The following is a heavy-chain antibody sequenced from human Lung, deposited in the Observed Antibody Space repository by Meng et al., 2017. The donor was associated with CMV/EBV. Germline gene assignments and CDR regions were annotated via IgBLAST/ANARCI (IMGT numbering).Heavy chain of an antibody. V-gene: IGHV3-23*03. CDR3: AKEACSTTSCYYNYYYGLDV. CDR1: GFTFSSYV. J-gene: IGHJ6*02. Sequence: GESLKISCAASGFTFSSYVMSWVRQAPGKGLEWVSVIYSGGTSTQYADSVKGRFTISRDNSKNTLFLQMNSLRAEDTAVYYCAKEACSTTSCYYNYYYGLDVWGQGTRVTVSS. D-gene: IGHD2-2*01. CDR2: IYSGGTST.